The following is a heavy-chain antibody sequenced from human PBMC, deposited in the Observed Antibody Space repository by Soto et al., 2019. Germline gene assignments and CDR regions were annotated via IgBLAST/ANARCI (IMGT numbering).Heavy chain of an antibody. CDR2: ISYDGSNK. J-gene: IGHJ5*02. Sequence: GGSLRLSCAASGFTFSSYGMHWVRQAPGKGLEWVAVISYDGSNKYYADSVKGRFTISRDNSKNTLYLQMNSLRAEDTAVYYCAKDPTRYCSGGSCSRWLDPWGQGTLVTVYS. CDR3: AKDPTRYCSGGSCSRWLDP. D-gene: IGHD2-15*01. CDR1: GFTFSSYG. V-gene: IGHV3-30*18.